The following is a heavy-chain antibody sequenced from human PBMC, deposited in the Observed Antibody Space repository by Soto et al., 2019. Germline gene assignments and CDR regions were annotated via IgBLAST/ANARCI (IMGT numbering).Heavy chain of an antibody. V-gene: IGHV4-59*08. Sequence: SETQTLTCAASGGIVSSYDMGWVRMPPGKGLEWIGYIYYSGSTNYNPSLKSRVTISVDTSKNQFSLKLSSVTAADTAVYYCARSPPAYDFWSGYYGPKFDSWGQGTLVTVSS. CDR2: IYYSGST. CDR3: ARSPPAYDFWSGYYGPKFDS. CDR1: GGIVSSYD. J-gene: IGHJ4*02. D-gene: IGHD3-3*01.